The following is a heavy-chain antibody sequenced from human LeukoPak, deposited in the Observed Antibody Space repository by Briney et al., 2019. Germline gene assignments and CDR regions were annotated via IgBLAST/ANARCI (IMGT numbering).Heavy chain of an antibody. D-gene: IGHD6-19*01. CDR1: GFTFSSYE. CDR3: AREDTSSAFPPDH. J-gene: IGHJ5*02. CDR2: SSHSGSTI. V-gene: IGHV3-48*03. Sequence: GGSLRLSCAASGFTFSSYEMNWVRQAPGKGLEWVSYSSHSGSTIFYADSVKGRFTISRDNAKNSLYLQMNSLRAEDTAVYYCAREDTSSAFPPDHWGQGTLVTVSS.